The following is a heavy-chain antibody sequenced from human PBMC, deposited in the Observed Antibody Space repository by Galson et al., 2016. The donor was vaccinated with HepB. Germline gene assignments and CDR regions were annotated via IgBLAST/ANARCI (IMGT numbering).Heavy chain of an antibody. CDR1: GFTFSFYG. V-gene: IGHV3-30*03. D-gene: IGHD6-13*01. CDR3: AREMHVAAAAAFDF. CDR2: ISFDGSNK. J-gene: IGHJ4*02. Sequence: SLRLSCAASGFTFSFYGMHWVRQAPGKGLEWVALISFDGSNKYYADSVKGRFTISRDNPKNTLYLQMNSLKVEDTAVYYCAREMHVAAAAAFDFWGRGTLVTVSS.